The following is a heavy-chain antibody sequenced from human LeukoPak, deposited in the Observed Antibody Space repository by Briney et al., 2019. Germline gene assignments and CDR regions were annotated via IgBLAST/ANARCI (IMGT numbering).Heavy chain of an antibody. V-gene: IGHV6-1*01. D-gene: IGHD6-13*01. CDR2: TYYRSEWYK. CDR1: GDSVSSDSAA. CDR3: ARDLGGSNWLYVDY. Sequence: SQTLSLTCAISGDSVSSDSAAWNWIRQSPSRGLEWLGRTYYRSEWYKDYAVSVKGRITINPDTSKNQFSLQLNSVTPEDTAVYYCARDLGGSNWLYVDYWGQGTLVTVSS. J-gene: IGHJ4*02.